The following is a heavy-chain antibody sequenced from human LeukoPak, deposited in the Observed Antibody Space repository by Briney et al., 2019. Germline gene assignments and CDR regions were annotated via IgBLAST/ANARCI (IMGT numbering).Heavy chain of an antibody. CDR2: IHTRGTT. CDR3: VRDGTGYSSGWHL. Sequence: SETLSLTCTVSGGSISAVYSGCIRQPAGKGLEWIGRIHTRGTTDYNPSLKSRVSMSVDTSKNQFFLRLRSVTAADRAVYYCVRDGTGYSSGWHLWGQGTLVTVSS. CDR1: GGSISAVY. J-gene: IGHJ4*02. V-gene: IGHV4-4*07. D-gene: IGHD6-19*01.